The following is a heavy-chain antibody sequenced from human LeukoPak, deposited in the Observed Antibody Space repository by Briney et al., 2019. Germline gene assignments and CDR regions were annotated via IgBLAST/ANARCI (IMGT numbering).Heavy chain of an antibody. CDR1: GGSISSSSYY. J-gene: IGHJ4*02. V-gene: IGHV4-39*01. CDR3: ARQGVLLWFGLVKEFDY. Sequence: KASETLSLTCTVSGGSISSSSYYWGWIRQPPGKGLEWIGSIYYSGSTYYNPSLKSRVTISVDTSKNQFSLKLSSVTAADTAVYYCARQGVLLWFGLVKEFDYWGQGTLVTVSS. CDR2: IYYSGST. D-gene: IGHD3-10*01.